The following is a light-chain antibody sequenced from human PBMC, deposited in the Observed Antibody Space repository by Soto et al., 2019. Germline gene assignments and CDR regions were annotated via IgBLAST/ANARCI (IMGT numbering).Light chain of an antibody. CDR3: HQYNNWPPIT. CDR2: GAS. J-gene: IGKJ5*01. V-gene: IGKV3-15*01. Sequence: EIVMTQSPATLSVSPGERATLSCRASQSVSGNLAWYQQNPGQAPRILIYGASTRPTGIPARFSGSGSGTEFTLPISSLQSEDFAVYYCHQYNNWPPITFGQGTRLEIK. CDR1: QSVSGN.